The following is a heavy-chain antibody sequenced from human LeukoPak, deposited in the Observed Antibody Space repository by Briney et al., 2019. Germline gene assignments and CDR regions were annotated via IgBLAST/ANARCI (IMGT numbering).Heavy chain of an antibody. CDR1: GFTFGDYA. D-gene: IGHD6-19*01. CDR2: IRSKAYGGTT. V-gene: IGHV3-49*04. CDR3: TRVLRWLVPDDY. J-gene: IGHJ4*02. Sequence: GGSLRLSCTASGFTFGDYAMSWVRQAPGKGLEWVGFIRSKAYGGTTEYAASVKGRFTISRDDSKSIAYLQMNSLKTEDTAVYYCTRVLRWLVPDDYWGQGTLVTVSS.